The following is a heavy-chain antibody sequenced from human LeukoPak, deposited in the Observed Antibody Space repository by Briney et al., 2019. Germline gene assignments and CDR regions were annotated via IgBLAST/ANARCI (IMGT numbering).Heavy chain of an antibody. CDR3: ARGRVYYYDSSGYYFSSVVLDY. D-gene: IGHD3-22*01. Sequence: PSETLSLTCAVYGGPFSGYYWCWIRQPPGKGLEWIGEINHSGSTNYNPSLKSRVTISVDTSKNQFSLKLSSVTAADTAVYYCARGRVYYYDSSGYYFSSVVLDYWGQGTLVTVSS. CDR1: GGPFSGYY. CDR2: INHSGST. V-gene: IGHV4-34*01. J-gene: IGHJ4*02.